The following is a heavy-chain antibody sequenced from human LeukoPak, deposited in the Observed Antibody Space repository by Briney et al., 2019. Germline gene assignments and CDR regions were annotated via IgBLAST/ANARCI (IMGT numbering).Heavy chain of an antibody. J-gene: IGHJ6*03. Sequence: GGSLRLSCAASGFTFSSYGMSWVRQAPGKGLEWVSAISGSGGSTYYADSVKGRFTISRDNAKNSLYLQMNSLRAEDTAVYYCARDKESSSYFIYYYMDVWGKGTTVTISS. V-gene: IGHV3-23*01. CDR2: ISGSGGST. CDR1: GFTFSSYG. D-gene: IGHD6-13*01. CDR3: ARDKESSSYFIYYYMDV.